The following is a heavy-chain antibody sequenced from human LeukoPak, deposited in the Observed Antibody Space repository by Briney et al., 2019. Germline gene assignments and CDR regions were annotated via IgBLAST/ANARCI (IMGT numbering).Heavy chain of an antibody. CDR2: INPNSGGT. CDR1: GYTFNDYY. D-gene: IGHD2-2*01. V-gene: IGHV1-2*02. J-gene: IGHJ4*02. Sequence: ASVKVSCKASGYTFNDYYMHWVRQAPGQGLEWMGWINPNSGGTNYAQKFQGRVTMTRDTSISTAYMELSRLRSDDTAVYYCAVGRLGYCSSTSCRSFDYWGQGTLVTVSS. CDR3: AVGRLGYCSSTSCRSFDY.